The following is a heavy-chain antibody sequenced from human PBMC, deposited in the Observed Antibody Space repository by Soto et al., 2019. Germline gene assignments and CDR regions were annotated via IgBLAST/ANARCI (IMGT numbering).Heavy chain of an antibody. V-gene: IGHV4-59*08. Sequence: SETLSLTCTVSGGSISSYYWSWIRQPPGKGLEWIGYIYYSGSTNYNPSLKSRVTISVDTSKNQFSLKLSSVTAADTAVYYCARRTEMATVISYFDYWGQGTLVTVSS. CDR2: IYYSGST. D-gene: IGHD5-18*01. CDR3: ARRTEMATVISYFDY. J-gene: IGHJ4*02. CDR1: GGSISSYY.